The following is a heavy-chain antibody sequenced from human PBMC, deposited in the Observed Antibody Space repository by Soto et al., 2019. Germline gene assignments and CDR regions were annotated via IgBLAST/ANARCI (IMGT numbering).Heavy chain of an antibody. Sequence: QVQLVESGGGVVQPGRSLRLSCAASGFTFSSYGMHWVRQAPGKGLEWVAVISYDGSNKYYADSVKGRFTISRDNSKNTLYLQMNSLRAEDTAVYYCAKDPTYQLLLYYYYYGMDVWGQGTTVTVSS. J-gene: IGHJ6*02. V-gene: IGHV3-30*18. D-gene: IGHD2-2*01. CDR3: AKDPTYQLLLYYYYYGMDV. CDR1: GFTFSSYG. CDR2: ISYDGSNK.